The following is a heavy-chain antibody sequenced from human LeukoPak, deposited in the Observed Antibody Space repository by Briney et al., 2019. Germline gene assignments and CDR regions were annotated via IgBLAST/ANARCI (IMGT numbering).Heavy chain of an antibody. CDR2: ITDSGNTT. CDR1: GFTFSSYA. CDR3: ATLRLSDHFDY. D-gene: IGHD3-16*01. V-gene: IGHV3-23*05. J-gene: IGHJ4*02. Sequence: PGGSLRLSCAASGFTFSSYAMNWVRLSAGRGLEWVSAITDSGNTTYYADSVQGRFTISRDNSKSTLYLQMNSLGVEDTAVYYCATLRLSDHFDYWGLGTLVTVSS.